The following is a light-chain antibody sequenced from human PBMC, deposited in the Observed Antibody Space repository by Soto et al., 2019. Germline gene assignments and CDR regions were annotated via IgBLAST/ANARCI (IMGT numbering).Light chain of an antibody. CDR1: QSISRY. V-gene: IGKV1-39*01. J-gene: IGKJ1*01. CDR3: QQSYSNPRT. CDR2: AAS. Sequence: IQMTQSPASLSASLGDRVTITCRASQSISRYVNWYQQKPGKAPKLLIYAASSLQSGVPSRFSGSGSGTDFTLTISSLQPEDFATDYCQQSYSNPRTFGQGTKVDIK.